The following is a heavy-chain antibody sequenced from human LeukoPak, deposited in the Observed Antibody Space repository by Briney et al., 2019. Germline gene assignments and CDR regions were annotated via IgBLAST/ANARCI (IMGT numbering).Heavy chain of an antibody. D-gene: IGHD3-22*01. CDR1: GFTFSHAW. J-gene: IGHJ3*02. V-gene: IGHV3-7*01. CDR2: IKQDGSEK. CDR3: AGSSGSYGADAFDI. Sequence: GGSLRLSCAASGFTFSHAWMSWVRQAPGKGLGWVANIKQDGSEKYYVDSVKGRFTISRDNAKNSLYLQMNSLRAEDTAVYYCAGSSGSYGADAFDIWGQGTMVTVSS.